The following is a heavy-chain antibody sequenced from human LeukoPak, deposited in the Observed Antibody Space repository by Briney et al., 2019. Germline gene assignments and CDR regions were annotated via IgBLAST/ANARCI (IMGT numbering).Heavy chain of an antibody. D-gene: IGHD5-18*01. CDR2: INHSGST. CDR1: GGSFSGYY. V-gene: IGHV4-34*01. J-gene: IGHJ4*02. CDR3: ARHRRGYSYALDY. Sequence: SETLSLTCAVYGGSFSGYYWSWIRQPPGKGLEWIGEINHSGSTNYNPSLKSRVTISVDTSKNQFSLKLSSVTAADTAVYYCARHRRGYSYALDYWGQGTLVTVSS.